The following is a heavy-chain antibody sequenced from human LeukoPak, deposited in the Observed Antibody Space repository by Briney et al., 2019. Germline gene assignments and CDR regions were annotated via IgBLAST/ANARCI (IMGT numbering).Heavy chain of an antibody. CDR3: ARGVLQPYYFDY. J-gene: IGHJ4*02. CDR2: IYYSGST. CDR1: GGSISSGDYY. Sequence: SQTLSLTCTVSGGSISSGDYYWSWIRQPPGKSLEWIGYIYYSGSTYYNPSLKSRVTISVDTSKNQFSLKLSSVTAADTAVYYCARGVLQPYYFDYWGQGTLVTASS. D-gene: IGHD2-2*01. V-gene: IGHV4-30-4*01.